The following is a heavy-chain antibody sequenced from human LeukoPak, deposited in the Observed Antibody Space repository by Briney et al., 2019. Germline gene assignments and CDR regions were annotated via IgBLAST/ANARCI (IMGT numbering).Heavy chain of an antibody. J-gene: IGHJ6*03. CDR1: GGSGSSDP. V-gene: IGHV4-59*02. CDR2: ISYSGST. Sequence: SETLSLTCTVSGGSGSSDPWSWIRQPPGQGLEWIGYISYSGSTSYNPPLKSQVTISLDPSKSQLSLKLTSVTAAGTAVYYIARRRRSFSYSYVDADYYYYMDVRGKGTTVIVS. CDR3: ARRRRSFSYSYVDADYYYYMDV. D-gene: IGHD3-10*02.